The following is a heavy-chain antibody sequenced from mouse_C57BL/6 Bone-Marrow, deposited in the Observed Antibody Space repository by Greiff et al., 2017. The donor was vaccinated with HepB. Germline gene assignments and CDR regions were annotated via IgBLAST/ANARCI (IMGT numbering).Heavy chain of an antibody. V-gene: IGHV7-1*01. J-gene: IGHJ1*03. CDR3: ARDASKGAWYFDV. Sequence: EVQGVESGGGLVQSGRSLRLSCATSGFTFSDFYMEWVRQAPGKGLEWIAASRNKANDYTTEYSASVKGRFIVSRDTSQSILYLQMNALRAEDTAIYYCARDASKGAWYFDVWGTGTTVTVSS. CDR1: GFTFSDFY. CDR2: SRNKANDYTT.